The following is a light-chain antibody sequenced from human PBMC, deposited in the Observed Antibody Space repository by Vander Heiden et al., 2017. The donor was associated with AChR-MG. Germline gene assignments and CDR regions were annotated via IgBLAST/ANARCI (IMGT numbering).Light chain of an antibody. V-gene: IGKV1-39*01. CDR2: EAT. CDR3: QQSATTPFT. J-gene: IGKJ3*01. CDR1: QTINSD. Sequence: DLQMTQSPSSLSASVGDRVTITCRAGQTINSDLNWYQHKPGKAPKLLISEATTLQSGVPSRFSDSGSGTEFTLTISSLQPEDLATYYCQQSATTPFTFGPGTKVDI.